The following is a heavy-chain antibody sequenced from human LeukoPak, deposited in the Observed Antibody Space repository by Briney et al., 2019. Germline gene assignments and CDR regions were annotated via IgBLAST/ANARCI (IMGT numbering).Heavy chain of an antibody. CDR3: ARCGMGFGELGHRIFDY. Sequence: PSETLSLTCTVSGGSISSSSYYWGWIRQPPGKGLEWIGSIYYSGSTYYNPSLKSRVTISVGTSKNQFSLKLSSVTAADTAVYYCARCGMGFGELGHRIFDYWGQGTLVTVSS. CDR2: IYYSGST. V-gene: IGHV4-39*07. CDR1: GGSISSSSYY. D-gene: IGHD3-10*01. J-gene: IGHJ4*02.